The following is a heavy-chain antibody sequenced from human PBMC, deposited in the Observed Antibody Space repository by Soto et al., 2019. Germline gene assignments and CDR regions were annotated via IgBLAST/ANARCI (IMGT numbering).Heavy chain of an antibody. D-gene: IGHD6-13*01. Sequence: TSETLSLTCTVSGGSISSGDYYWSWIRQPPGKGLEWIGYIYYSGSTYYNPSLKSRVTISVDTSKNQFSLKLSSVTAADTAVYYCARDESSSWLNYGMDVWGQGTTVTVSS. CDR1: GGSISSGDYY. V-gene: IGHV4-30-4*01. J-gene: IGHJ6*02. CDR2: IYYSGST. CDR3: ARDESSSWLNYGMDV.